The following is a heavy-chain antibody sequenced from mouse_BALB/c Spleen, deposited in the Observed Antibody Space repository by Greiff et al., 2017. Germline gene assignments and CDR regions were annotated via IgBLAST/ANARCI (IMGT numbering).Heavy chain of an antibody. CDR3: ARKGYGYDYAMDY. Sequence: VQLQQSGPGLVQPSQSLSITCTVSGFSLTSYCVHWVRQSPGKGLEWLGVIWSGGSTDYNAAFISRLSISKDNSKSQVFFKMNSLQANDTAIYYCARKGYGYDYAMDYWGQGTSVTVAS. CDR1: GFSLTSYC. V-gene: IGHV2-2*02. CDR2: IWSGGST. J-gene: IGHJ4*01. D-gene: IGHD2-2*01.